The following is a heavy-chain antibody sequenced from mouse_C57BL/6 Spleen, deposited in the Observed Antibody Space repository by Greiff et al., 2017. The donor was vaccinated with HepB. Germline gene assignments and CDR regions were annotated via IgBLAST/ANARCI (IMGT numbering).Heavy chain of an antibody. CDR3: ARGLSYGRSSYYFDY. Sequence: QVQLQQPGAELVRPGSSVKLSCKASGYTFTSYWMDWVKQRPGQGLEWIGNIYPSDSETHYNQKFKDKATLTVDKSSSTAYMQLSSLTSEDSAVYYCARGLSYGRSSYYFDYWGQSTTLTVSS. D-gene: IGHD1-1*01. J-gene: IGHJ2*01. CDR1: GYTFTSYW. CDR2: IYPSDSET. V-gene: IGHV1-61*01.